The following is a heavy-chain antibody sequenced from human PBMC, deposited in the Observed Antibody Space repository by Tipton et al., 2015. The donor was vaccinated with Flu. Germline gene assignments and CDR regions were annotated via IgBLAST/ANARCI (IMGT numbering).Heavy chain of an antibody. D-gene: IGHD6-19*01. Sequence: SLRLSCEASGFTFTSYGMHWVRQAPGKGLEWVAFIRYDGSNNYYADSVKGRFTISRDNSRNTLYLQMNSLRAEDTAIYYCAKVIPEKVAGLDFWGRGTLVTVSS. CDR3: AKVIPEKVAGLDF. CDR2: IRYDGSNN. J-gene: IGHJ4*02. CDR1: GFTFTSYG. V-gene: IGHV3-30*02.